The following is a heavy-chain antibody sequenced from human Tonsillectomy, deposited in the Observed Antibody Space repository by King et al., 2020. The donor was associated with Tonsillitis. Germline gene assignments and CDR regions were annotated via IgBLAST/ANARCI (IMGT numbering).Heavy chain of an antibody. CDR1: GFTFSSYA. J-gene: IGHJ6*02. V-gene: IGHV3-23*03. Sequence: VQLVESGGGLVQPGGSLRLSCAASGFTFSSYAMSWVRQAPGKGLEWVSVIYGGGGSTYYADSVKGRFTISRDSSKNTLYLQMNSLRAEDTAVYYCAKPTASDTFYYYYGMDVWGQGTTVTVSS. CDR2: IYGGGGST. CDR3: AKPTASDTFYYYYGMDV. D-gene: IGHD6-13*01.